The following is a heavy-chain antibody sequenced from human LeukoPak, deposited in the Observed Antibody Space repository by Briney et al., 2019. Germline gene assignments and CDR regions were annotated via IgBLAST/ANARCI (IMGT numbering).Heavy chain of an antibody. CDR2: ISSSGSTI. CDR3: AGWNSDILTGYSQGQYYFDY. J-gene: IGHJ4*02. CDR1: GFTFSSYE. Sequence: PGGSLRLSCAASGFTFSSYEMNWVRQAPGKGLEWVSYISSSGSTIYYADSVKGRFTISRDNAKNSLYLQMNSLRAEDTAVYYCAGWNSDILTGYSQGQYYFDYWGQGTLVTVSS. D-gene: IGHD3-9*01. V-gene: IGHV3-48*03.